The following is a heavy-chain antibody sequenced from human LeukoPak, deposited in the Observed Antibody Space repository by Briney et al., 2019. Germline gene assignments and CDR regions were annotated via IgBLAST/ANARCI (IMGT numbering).Heavy chain of an antibody. V-gene: IGHV3-9*01. D-gene: IGHD6-13*01. CDR2: ISWNSGSI. Sequence: PGRSLRLSCAASGFTFDDYAMRWVRQAPGKGLEWVSGISWNSGSIGYADSVKGRFTISRDNAKNSLYLQMNSLRAEDTALYYCAKDMTLRIAAVDVWGKGTTVTVSS. CDR3: AKDMTLRIAAVDV. CDR1: GFTFDDYA. J-gene: IGHJ6*04.